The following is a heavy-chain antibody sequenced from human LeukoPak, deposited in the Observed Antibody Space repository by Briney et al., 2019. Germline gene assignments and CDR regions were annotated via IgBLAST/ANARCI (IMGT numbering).Heavy chain of an antibody. CDR3: TTEGVTTVTTGYFDY. J-gene: IGHJ4*02. D-gene: IGHD4-17*01. Sequence: GGSLRLSCAASGFTFSNAWMNWVRQAPGEGLEWVGRIKSKTDGGTTDYAAPVKGRFTISRDDSKSTLYLQMNSLKTEDTAVYYCTTEGVTTVTTGYFDYWGQGTLVTVSS. CDR1: GFTFSNAW. V-gene: IGHV3-15*07. CDR2: IKSKTDGGTT.